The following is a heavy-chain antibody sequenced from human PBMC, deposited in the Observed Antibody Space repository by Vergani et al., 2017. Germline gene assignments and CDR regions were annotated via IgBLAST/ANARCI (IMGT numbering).Heavy chain of an antibody. D-gene: IGHD2-15*01. CDR3: ARRIHSAHYGMDV. Sequence: QLQLQESGSGLVKPSQTLSLTCAVSGDSISSGGYSWSWIRQPPGKGLEWIGYIYHSGSTYYNPSLKSRVTISVDRSKNQFSLKLSSVTAADTAVYYCARRIHSAHYGMDVWGQGTTVTVSS. CDR1: GDSISSGGYS. J-gene: IGHJ6*02. V-gene: IGHV4-30-2*01. CDR2: IYHSGST.